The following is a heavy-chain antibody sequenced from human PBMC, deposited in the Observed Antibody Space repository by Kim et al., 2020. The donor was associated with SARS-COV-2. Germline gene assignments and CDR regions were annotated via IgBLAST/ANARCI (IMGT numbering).Heavy chain of an antibody. CDR2: IGTAGDT. V-gene: IGHV3-13*01. CDR3: ARGGYSGYGPYTPPDY. D-gene: IGHD5-12*01. Sequence: GGSLRLSCAASGFTFSSYDMHWVRQATGKGLEWVSAIGTAGDTYYPGSVKGRFTISRENAKNSLYLQMNSLRAGDTAVYYCARGGYSGYGPYTPPDYWGQGTLVTVSS. CDR1: GFTFSSYD. J-gene: IGHJ4*02.